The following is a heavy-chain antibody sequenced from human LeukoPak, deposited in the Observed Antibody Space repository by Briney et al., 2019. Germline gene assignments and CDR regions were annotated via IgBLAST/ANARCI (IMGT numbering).Heavy chain of an antibody. CDR2: IYNSGST. D-gene: IGHD3-22*01. Sequence: SQTLSLTCIVSGGSISRGSYYWNWIRQPAGKGLEWMGRIYNSGSTNYNPSLKSRVTISTDMSKNQFSLKLNSVTAADTAVYYCARHIGSSGLSDYWGQGTLVTVSS. CDR1: GGSISRGSYY. V-gene: IGHV4-61*02. J-gene: IGHJ4*02. CDR3: ARHIGSSGLSDY.